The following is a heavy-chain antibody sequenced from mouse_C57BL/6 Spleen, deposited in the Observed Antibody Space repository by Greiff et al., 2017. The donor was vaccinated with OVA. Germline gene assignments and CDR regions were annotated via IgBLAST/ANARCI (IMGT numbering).Heavy chain of an antibody. D-gene: IGHD2-3*01. CDR1: GYAFTNYL. Sequence: QLQQSGAELVRPGTSVKVSCKASGYAFTNYLIEWVKQRPGQGLEWIGVINPGSGGTNYNEKFKGKATLTADKSSSTAYMQLSSLTSEDSAVYFCARSDRLLRYFDVWGTGTTVTVSS. V-gene: IGHV1-54*01. CDR2: INPGSGGT. CDR3: ARSDRLLRYFDV. J-gene: IGHJ1*03.